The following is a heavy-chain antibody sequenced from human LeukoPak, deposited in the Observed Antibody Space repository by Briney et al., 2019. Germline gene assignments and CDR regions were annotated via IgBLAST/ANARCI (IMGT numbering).Heavy chain of an antibody. CDR1: GFTFSDYY. Sequence: GGSLRLSCAASGFTFSDYYMNWIRQAPGKGLEWVSYISSSGSTIYYADSVKGRFTISRDNAKNSLYLQMNSLRAEDTAVYYCARDPFPAGSYFDYWGQGTLVTVSS. CDR2: ISSSGSTI. CDR3: ARDPFPAGSYFDY. D-gene: IGHD6-19*01. V-gene: IGHV3-11*01. J-gene: IGHJ4*02.